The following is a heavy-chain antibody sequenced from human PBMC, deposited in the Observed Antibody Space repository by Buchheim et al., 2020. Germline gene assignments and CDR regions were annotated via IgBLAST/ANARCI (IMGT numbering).Heavy chain of an antibody. D-gene: IGHD1-14*01. Sequence: QVQVVESGGGVVQPGRSLRLSCAASGFTFRNYGMHWVRQAPGKGLEWVTVISNDGSNKQYADSVKGRFTFSRDNSKNTMYLQMNSLRVDDTAVYYCARDVLVITFAVHFDYWGQGSL. CDR2: ISNDGSNK. CDR1: GFTFRNYG. J-gene: IGHJ4*02. CDR3: ARDVLVITFAVHFDY. V-gene: IGHV3-30*04.